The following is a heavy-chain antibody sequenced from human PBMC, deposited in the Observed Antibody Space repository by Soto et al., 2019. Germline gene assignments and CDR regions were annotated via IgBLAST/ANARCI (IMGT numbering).Heavy chain of an antibody. V-gene: IGHV3-64*01. Sequence: GGSLRLSCAASGFTFSSYAMHWVRQAPGKGLEYVSAISSNGGSIYYGNSVKGRFTISRDNSKNTLYLQMGSLRAEDMAVYYCVRASGWSRYYYYYAMDVWGQGTTVTV. D-gene: IGHD2-15*01. CDR2: ISSNGGSI. CDR1: GFTFSSYA. J-gene: IGHJ6*02. CDR3: VRASGWSRYYYYYAMDV.